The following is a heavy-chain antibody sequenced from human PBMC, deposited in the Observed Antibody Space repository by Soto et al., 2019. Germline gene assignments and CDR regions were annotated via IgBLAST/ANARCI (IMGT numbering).Heavy chain of an antibody. J-gene: IGHJ6*01. Sequence: RGSVKGCSKASPYTFTGYYTHLVRQAPGQGLEWVGWINPNSGGTNYAQKFQGWVTMTRDTSISTAYMELSRLRSDDTAVYYCARGRSTSCYTCKDGWAYYYGMDVWGQGTTVTVSS. CDR1: PYTFTGYY. CDR2: INPNSGGT. D-gene: IGHD2-2*02. V-gene: IGHV1-2*04. CDR3: ARGRSTSCYTCKDGWAYYYGMDV.